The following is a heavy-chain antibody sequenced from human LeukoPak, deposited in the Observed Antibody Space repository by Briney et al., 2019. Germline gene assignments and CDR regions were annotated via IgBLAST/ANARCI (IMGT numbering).Heavy chain of an antibody. D-gene: IGHD3-9*01. CDR3: ATGYLTGYGAFDI. Sequence: ASVKVSCKVSGNSLIYLSMHWVRQAPGKGLEWMGGFDPEDGETIYAQKFQGRVTMTEDTSTDTAYMELSSLRSEDTAVYYCATGYLTGYGAFDIWGQGTMVTVSS. V-gene: IGHV1-24*01. CDR1: GNSLIYLS. J-gene: IGHJ3*02. CDR2: FDPEDGET.